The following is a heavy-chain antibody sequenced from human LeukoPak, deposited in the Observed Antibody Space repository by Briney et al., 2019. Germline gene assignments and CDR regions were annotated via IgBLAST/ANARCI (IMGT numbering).Heavy chain of an antibody. CDR1: GRSFSGYY. V-gene: IGHV4-34*01. CDR2: INHSGST. D-gene: IGHD3-22*01. J-gene: IGHJ4*02. Sequence: SEILSLTCSVDGRSFSGYYWSWIRQPPGKGLEWIGEINHSGSTNYNPSLKSRVTISVDTSKNQFSLKLSSVTAADTAVYYCARKGGYDSSGYYYGYFDYWGQGTLVTVSS. CDR3: ARKGGYDSSGYYYGYFDY.